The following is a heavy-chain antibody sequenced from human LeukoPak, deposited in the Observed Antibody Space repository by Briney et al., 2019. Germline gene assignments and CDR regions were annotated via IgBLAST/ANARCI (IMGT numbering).Heavy chain of an antibody. Sequence: GESLKISRKGSGYYFSTYWIGWVRQMPGKGLEWMGIIYPGDSGPTYSPSFQGQVTISVDKSISTAYLQWSSLQASDTAMYYCGMSGDRVPLQDDVFDVWGQGTM. CDR2: IYPGDSGP. V-gene: IGHV5-51*01. J-gene: IGHJ3*01. D-gene: IGHD1-26*01. CDR1: GYYFSTYW. CDR3: GMSGDRVPLQDDVFDV.